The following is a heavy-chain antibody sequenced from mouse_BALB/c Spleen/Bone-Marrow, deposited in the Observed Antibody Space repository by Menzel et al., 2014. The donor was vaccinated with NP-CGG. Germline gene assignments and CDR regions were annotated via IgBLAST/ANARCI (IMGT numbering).Heavy chain of an antibody. D-gene: IGHD1-1*01. CDR1: GFTFSSYI. J-gene: IGHJ4*01. CDR3: ARHPIYYYGSSWGNYAMDY. Sequence: EVKLVESGGGLVQPGGSLKLSCAASGFTFSSYIMSWVRQTPEKRLEWVAYISNGGGSTHYPDAVKGRFTISRDNAKNTLYLQMSSLKSEDTAMYYCARHPIYYYGSSWGNYAMDYWGQGTSVTVYS. V-gene: IGHV5-12-2*01. CDR2: ISNGGGST.